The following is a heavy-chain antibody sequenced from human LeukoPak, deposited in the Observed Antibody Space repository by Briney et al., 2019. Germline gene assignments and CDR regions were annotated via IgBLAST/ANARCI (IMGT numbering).Heavy chain of an antibody. D-gene: IGHD1-26*01. Sequence: PGGALRLSCAASGFTFSSYAMSWVRQAPGKGLEWVSAIRVSGSSTHYADSVKGRFTTSRDNSKNTLFLQMNSLRAEDTAIYYCAKYGPQDSGSSHFDYWGQGALVTVSS. CDR2: IRVSGSST. J-gene: IGHJ4*02. V-gene: IGHV3-23*01. CDR1: GFTFSSYA. CDR3: AKYGPQDSGSSHFDY.